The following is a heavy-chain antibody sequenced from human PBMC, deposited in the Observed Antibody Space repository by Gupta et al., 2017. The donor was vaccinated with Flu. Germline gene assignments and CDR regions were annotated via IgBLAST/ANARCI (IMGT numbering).Heavy chain of an antibody. D-gene: IGHD2-15*01. CDR2: IRSKAYGGTT. V-gene: IGHV3-49*03. J-gene: IGHJ6*02. CDR1: GFTFGDYA. Sequence: EVQLVESGGGLVQPGRSLRLSCTPSGFTFGDYAMSWFRQAPGKGLEWVGFIRSKAYGGTTEYAASVKGRFTISRDASKSIAYLQMNSLKTEDTAVYYCTSGMVVTGGSCYSLGMDVWGQGTTVTVSS. CDR3: TSGMVVTGGSCYSLGMDV.